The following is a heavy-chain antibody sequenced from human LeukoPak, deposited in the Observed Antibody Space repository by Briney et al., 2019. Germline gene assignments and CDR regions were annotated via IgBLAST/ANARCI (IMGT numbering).Heavy chain of an antibody. J-gene: IGHJ4*02. Sequence: GGSLRLSCAASGFTFSTFEMNWVRQAPGKGLEWVSYISASGSSIYYADSVKGRFTISRDNAKNSLYLQMNSLRVDDTAVYYCARGRIGAAGARFDYWGQGTLVTVSS. CDR3: ARGRIGAAGARFDY. V-gene: IGHV3-48*03. CDR1: GFTFSTFE. CDR2: ISASGSSI. D-gene: IGHD6-13*01.